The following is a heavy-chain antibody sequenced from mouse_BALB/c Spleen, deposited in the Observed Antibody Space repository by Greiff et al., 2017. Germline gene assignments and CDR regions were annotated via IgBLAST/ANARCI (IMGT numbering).Heavy chain of an antibody. CDR3: ARTSSLTTADY. V-gene: IGHV8-12*01. CDR1: GFSLSTSGMG. D-gene: IGHD1-2*01. CDR2: IYWDDDK. Sequence: QVTLKECGPGILQPSQTLSLTCSFSGFSLSTSGMGVSWIRQPSGKGLEWLAHIYWDDDKRYNPSLKSRLTISKDTSSNQVFLKITSVDTADTATYYCARTSSLTTADYWGQGTTLTVSS. J-gene: IGHJ2*01.